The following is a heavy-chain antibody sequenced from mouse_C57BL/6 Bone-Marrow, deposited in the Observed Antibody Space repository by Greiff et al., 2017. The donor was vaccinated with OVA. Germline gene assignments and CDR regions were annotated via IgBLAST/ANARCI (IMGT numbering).Heavy chain of an antibody. D-gene: IGHD1-1*01. CDR1: GYTFTSYW. V-gene: IGHV1-55*01. CDR2: IYPGSGST. CDR3: TCYGCSYWYFDV. Sequence: QVQLQQPGAELVKPGASVKMSCKASGYTFTSYWITWVKQRPGQGLEWIGDIYPGSGSTNYNEKFKSKATLTVDTSSSTAYMQLSSLTSEDSAVYYCTCYGCSYWYFDVWGTGTTVTVSS. J-gene: IGHJ1*03.